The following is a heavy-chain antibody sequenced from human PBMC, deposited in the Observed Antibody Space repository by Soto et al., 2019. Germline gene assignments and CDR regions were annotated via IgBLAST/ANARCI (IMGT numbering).Heavy chain of an antibody. CDR2: INPSGGGT. CDR3: TRDRGTSMITKLFDY. Sequence: QVQLVQSGAEVKKPGASIKVSCKASGYTFTSYYLHWVRQAPGQGLEWMGIINPSGGGTSYAQKFQSRVTMTIDSSTSTVYMELSSLISDDTAVYYCTRDRGTSMITKLFDYWGKGTLVTVSS. J-gene: IGHJ4*02. D-gene: IGHD3-16*01. V-gene: IGHV1-46*03. CDR1: GYTFTSYY.